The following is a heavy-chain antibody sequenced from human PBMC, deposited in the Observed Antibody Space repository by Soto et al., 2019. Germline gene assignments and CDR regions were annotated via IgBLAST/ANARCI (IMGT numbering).Heavy chain of an antibody. V-gene: IGHV1-2*02. CDR2: INPNRGGA. J-gene: IGHJ6*02. D-gene: IGHD4-4*01. Sequence: QVQLVQSGAEVKKPGASVKVSCKASGYTFTGYYMHWVRQAPGQGLEWMGWINPNRGGANYAQKFQGRVTMTRDTSISTAYMELSKLRSDDTAVYYCARDRGNNYVYYDGMDVWGQGTTVTVSS. CDR3: ARDRGNNYVYYDGMDV. CDR1: GYTFTGYY.